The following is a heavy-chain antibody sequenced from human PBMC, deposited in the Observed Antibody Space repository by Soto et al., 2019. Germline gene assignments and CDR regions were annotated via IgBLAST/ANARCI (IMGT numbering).Heavy chain of an antibody. V-gene: IGHV1-69*13. Sequence: SVKVSCKASGGTFSSYAISWVRQAPGQGLEWMGVIIPIFGTANYAQKFQGRVTITADESTSTAYMELSSLRYEDTAVYYCARGDIVVVPAAIVRYYYYGMDVWGQGTTVTVSS. CDR2: IIPIFGTA. CDR1: GGTFSSYA. J-gene: IGHJ6*02. D-gene: IGHD2-2*02. CDR3: ARGDIVVVPAAIVRYYYYGMDV.